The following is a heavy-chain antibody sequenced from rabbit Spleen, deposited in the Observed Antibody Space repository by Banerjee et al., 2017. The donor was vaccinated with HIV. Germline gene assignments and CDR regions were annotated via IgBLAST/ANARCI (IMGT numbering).Heavy chain of an antibody. J-gene: IGHJ6*01. V-gene: IGHV1S45*01. CDR2: IDVYRSGST. CDR3: ARDTGTSFSSYGMDL. Sequence: QEQLEESGGDLVKPGASLTLTCKASGLDFSVSYWICWVRQAPGKGLEWIACIDVYRSGSTYYATWAKGRFTCSKTSSTTVTLHMTSLTVADTATYFCARDTGTSFSSYGMDLWGPGTLVTVS. D-gene: IGHD7-1*01. CDR1: GLDFSVSYW.